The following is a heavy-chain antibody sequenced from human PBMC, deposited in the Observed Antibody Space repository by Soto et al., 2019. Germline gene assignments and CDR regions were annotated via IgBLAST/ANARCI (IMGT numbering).Heavy chain of an antibody. CDR2: IMPIFRTA. Sequence: QVQVVQSGAEVKEPGSSVKVSCKTSGGTFSTSAISWVRQAPGQGLEWMGGIMPIFRTADYAQKFQGRVKINADESTNTAYLELSSLRSEDTAVYYCTRDKDRKTFGGNYYYIMDVWGQGTTVTVTS. CDR3: TRDKDRKTFGGNYYYIMDV. J-gene: IGHJ6*02. D-gene: IGHD3-10*01. V-gene: IGHV1-69*12. CDR1: GGTFSTSA.